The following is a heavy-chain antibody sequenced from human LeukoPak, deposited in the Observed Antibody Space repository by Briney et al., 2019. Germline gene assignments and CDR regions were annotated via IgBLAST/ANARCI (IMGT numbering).Heavy chain of an antibody. V-gene: IGHV5-51*03. J-gene: IGHJ3*01. CDR2: IYPSNSSP. CDR3: SISGNRVALKDNVFDV. Sequence: GESLQISCKASGYSFTSYCIGRLRQMPGKGLEWMGTIYPSNSSPTYSPAFQRQVTITVNTSINTEYPQWSRMQASDTAVYYGSISGNRVALKDNVFDVWGKGTMVTVSP. D-gene: IGHD1-26*01. CDR1: GYSFTSYC.